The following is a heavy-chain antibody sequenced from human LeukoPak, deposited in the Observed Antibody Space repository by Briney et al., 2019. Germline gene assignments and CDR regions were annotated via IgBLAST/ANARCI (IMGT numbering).Heavy chain of an antibody. CDR3: ARDLSLPVIAAAGAHWDDY. CDR2: ISSSSSYI. V-gene: IGHV3-21*01. D-gene: IGHD6-13*01. Sequence: GGSLRLSCAASEFTFSSYSMNWVRQAPGKGLEWVSSISSSSSYIYYADSVKSRFTISKDNAKNLLYLQMTSLRAEDTAVYYCARDLSLPVIAAAGAHWDDYWGQGTLVTVSS. J-gene: IGHJ4*02. CDR1: EFTFSSYS.